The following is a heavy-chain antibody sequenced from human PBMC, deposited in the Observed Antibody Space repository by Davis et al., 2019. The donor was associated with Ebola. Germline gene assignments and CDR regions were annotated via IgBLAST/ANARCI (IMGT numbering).Heavy chain of an antibody. CDR3: ARAHDSSSGPFDP. Sequence: SSVHVSRKASRCTFSSYAISWVRQAPGQGLEWMGGIIPIFGTANYAQKFQGRVTITADESTSTAYMELSSLRSEDTAVYYCARAHDSSSGPFDPWGQGTLVTVSS. V-gene: IGHV1-69*13. J-gene: IGHJ5*02. CDR2: IIPIFGTA. CDR1: RCTFSSYA. D-gene: IGHD6-6*01.